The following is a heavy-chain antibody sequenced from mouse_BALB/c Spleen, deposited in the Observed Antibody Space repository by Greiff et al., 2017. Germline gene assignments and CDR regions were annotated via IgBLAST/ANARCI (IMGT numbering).Heavy chain of an antibody. Sequence: QVQLQQPGAELVMPGASVKVSCKASGYTFTDYWMHWVKQRPGQGLEWIGAIDTSDSYTSYNQKFKGKATLTVDESSSTAYMQLSSLTSEDSAVYYCASGDSPDYWGQGTTLTVSS. CDR3: ASGDSPDY. D-gene: IGHD6-1*01. CDR2: IDTSDSYT. J-gene: IGHJ2*01. CDR1: GYTFTDYW. V-gene: IGHV1-69*01.